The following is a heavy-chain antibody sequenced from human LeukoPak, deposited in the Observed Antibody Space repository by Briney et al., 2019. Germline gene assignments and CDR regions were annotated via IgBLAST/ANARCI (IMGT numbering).Heavy chain of an antibody. J-gene: IGHJ5*02. CDR1: GASLTSSSYS. V-gene: IGHV4-39*01. D-gene: IGHD3-22*01. Sequence: SETLSLTCTVSGASLTSSSYSWGWTRQPPGKGLEWIGSISYSGNTYYNPSLKSRVTISVDTSKNQFSLKLSAVTAADMAAYYCARYYYDSSTSSAPRRWFDPWGQGTLVTVSS. CDR3: ARYYYDSSTSSAPRRWFDP. CDR2: ISYSGNT.